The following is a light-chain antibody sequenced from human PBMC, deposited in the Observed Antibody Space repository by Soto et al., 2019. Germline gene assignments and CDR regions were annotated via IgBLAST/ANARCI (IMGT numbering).Light chain of an antibody. CDR2: DVS. CDR1: DSDIGRYDY. J-gene: IGLJ1*01. CDR3: CSYAGSYSMRV. Sequence: QSALTQPRSVAGSPGQSVTISCTGTDSDIGRYDYVSWYQQHPGTAPKLLIYDVSQRPSGVPDCFSGSKSGNTASLTISGLQTDDEADYFCCSYAGSYSMRVFGIGTKLTVL. V-gene: IGLV2-11*01.